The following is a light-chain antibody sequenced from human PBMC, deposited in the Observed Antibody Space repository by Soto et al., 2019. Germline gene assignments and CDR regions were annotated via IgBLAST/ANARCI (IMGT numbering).Light chain of an antibody. CDR3: QQYSSSRT. CDR1: QSVSSNH. CDR2: GGS. Sequence: DTVLTQSPGTLSLSPGERATLYCRASQSVSSNHLAWYQQKPGQAPRLLIYGGSSRATGIPVRSSGSGSETDFTLTITGLEPEDFAMYYCQQYSSSRTFGQGTKVDIK. J-gene: IGKJ1*01. V-gene: IGKV3-20*01.